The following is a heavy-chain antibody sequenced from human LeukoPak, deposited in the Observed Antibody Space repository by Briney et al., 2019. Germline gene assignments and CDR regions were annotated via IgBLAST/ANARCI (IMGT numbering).Heavy chain of an antibody. J-gene: IGHJ6*02. CDR2: INHSGST. CDR1: GGSLSGYY. CDR3: ARARHYYGSGSYIYYYYGMDV. Sequence: SETLSLTCAVYGGSLSGYYWSWIRQPPGKGLEWIGEINHSGSTNYNPSLKSRVTISLDTSKNQFSLKLSSVTAADTAVYYCARARHYYGSGSYIYYYYGMDVWGQGTTVTVSS. D-gene: IGHD3-10*01. V-gene: IGHV4-34*01.